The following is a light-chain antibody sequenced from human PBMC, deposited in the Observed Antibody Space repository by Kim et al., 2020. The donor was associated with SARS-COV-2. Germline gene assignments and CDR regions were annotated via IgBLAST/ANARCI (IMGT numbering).Light chain of an antibody. J-gene: IGKJ1*01. Sequence: DIQMTQSPSSLSASAGDRVTITCRASQSISTYLDWYQQKPGKAPKLLIYAASTLQSGVPSRFSGSGSGTDFTLTISSVQPEDFATYHCQQNYSNPWTFGQGTKVDIK. CDR3: QQNYSNPWT. V-gene: IGKV1-39*01. CDR1: QSISTY. CDR2: AAS.